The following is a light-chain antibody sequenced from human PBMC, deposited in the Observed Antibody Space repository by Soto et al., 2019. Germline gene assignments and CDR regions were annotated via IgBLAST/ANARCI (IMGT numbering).Light chain of an antibody. J-gene: IGKJ1*01. Sequence: EIVLTQSRAPLPMSLGERATLSCWASHSVSNYFVWYQQKPGQAPSLLIYDASKRATGIPARFSGSGSGTDFTLTISSLEPEDVAVYYCQQRSIWPWTFGQGTTVDLK. CDR2: DAS. V-gene: IGKV3-11*01. CDR1: HSVSNY. CDR3: QQRSIWPWT.